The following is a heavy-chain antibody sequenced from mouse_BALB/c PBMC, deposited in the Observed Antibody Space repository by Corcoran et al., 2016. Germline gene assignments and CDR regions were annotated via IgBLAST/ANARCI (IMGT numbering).Heavy chain of an antibody. CDR1: GYSFTSYY. CDR2: IFPGSGNT. V-gene: IGHV1-66*01. CDR3: ARWADWYFDV. J-gene: IGHJ1*01. Sequence: QVQLQQSGPELVKPGASVKISCKASGYSFTSYYIHWVKQRPGQGLEWIGWIFPGSGNTKYNEKFKGKATLTADTSSSTAYMQLSSLTSEDSAVYFCARWADWYFDVWGAGTTVTVSA.